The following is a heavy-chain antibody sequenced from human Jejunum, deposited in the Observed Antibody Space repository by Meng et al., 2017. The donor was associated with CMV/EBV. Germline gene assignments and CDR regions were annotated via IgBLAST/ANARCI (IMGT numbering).Heavy chain of an antibody. CDR1: GGSVSSGVYY. D-gene: IGHD3-16*01. CDR3: ARDGATYYDYGMDV. J-gene: IGHJ6*02. Sequence: GGSVSSGVYYWSWVRQPPGKGLEWIGYIYYSGSTNYNPSLKSRVTISVDTSKNQFSLKLSSVTAADTAVYYCARDGATYYDYGMDVWGQGTTVTVSS. V-gene: IGHV4-61*08. CDR2: IYYSGST.